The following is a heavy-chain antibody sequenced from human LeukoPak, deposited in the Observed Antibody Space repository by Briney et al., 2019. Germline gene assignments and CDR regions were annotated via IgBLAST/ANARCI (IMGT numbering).Heavy chain of an antibody. CDR2: ISAYNGNT. J-gene: IGHJ3*02. V-gene: IGHV1-18*01. CDR3: ARREATYDSSGYYFFVAFDI. CDR1: GYTFTSYG. D-gene: IGHD3-22*01. Sequence: ASVKVSCKASGYTFTSYGISWVRQAPGQGLEWMGWISAYNGNTNYAQKLQGRVTMTTDTSTSTAYMELRSLRSDDTAAYYCARREATYDSSGYYFFVAFDIWGQGTMVTVSS.